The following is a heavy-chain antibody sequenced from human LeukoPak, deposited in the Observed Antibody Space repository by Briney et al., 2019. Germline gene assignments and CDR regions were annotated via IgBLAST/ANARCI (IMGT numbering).Heavy chain of an antibody. D-gene: IGHD4-17*01. Sequence: GGSLRLSCAASEFTFSSYSMNWVRQAPGKGLEWVSYISSSSSYIYYADSVKGRFTISRDNAKNSLYLQMNGLRAEDTAVYYCARKRTTADAFDIWGQGTMVTVSS. CDR3: ARKRTTADAFDI. J-gene: IGHJ3*02. CDR1: EFTFSSYS. CDR2: ISSSSSYI. V-gene: IGHV3-21*05.